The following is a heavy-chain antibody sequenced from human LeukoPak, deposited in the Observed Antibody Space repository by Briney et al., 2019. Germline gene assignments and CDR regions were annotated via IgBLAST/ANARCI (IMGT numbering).Heavy chain of an antibody. CDR3: ARVRGVKKTFDY. V-gene: IGHV3-21*01. D-gene: IGHD3-10*01. J-gene: IGHJ4*02. CDR2: ISSSSSYI. CDR1: GFTFSSYS. Sequence: RSGGSLRLSCAASGFTFSSYSMNWVRQAPGKGLEWVSSISSSSSYIYYADSVKGRFTISRDNAKNSLYLQMNSLRAEDTAVYYCARVRGVKKTFDYWGQGTLVTVSS.